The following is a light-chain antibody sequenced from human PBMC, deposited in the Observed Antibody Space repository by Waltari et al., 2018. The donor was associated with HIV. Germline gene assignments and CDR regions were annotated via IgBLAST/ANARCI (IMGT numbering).Light chain of an antibody. J-gene: IGLJ2*01. CDR1: SSDVGGYNF. CDR2: EVT. Sequence: QSALTQPASVSGSPGQSITISCTGTSSDVGGYNFVSWFQQHPGKAPKLMIYEVTHRPSGVSNRFSGSKSGNTASLTISGLQADDEADYYCASYTSSNTLFGGGTKLTVL. CDR3: ASYTSSNTL. V-gene: IGLV2-14*03.